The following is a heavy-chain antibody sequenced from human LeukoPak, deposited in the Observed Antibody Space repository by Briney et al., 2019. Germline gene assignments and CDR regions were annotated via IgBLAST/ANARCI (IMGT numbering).Heavy chain of an antibody. J-gene: IGHJ5*02. CDR3: AGGQPSDTAIYP. CDR2: IYYSGST. CDR1: GGSISSGDYY. D-gene: IGHD5-18*01. V-gene: IGHV4-30-4*01. Sequence: TPSETLSLTCTVSGGSISSGDYYWSWIRQPPGKGLEWIGYIYYSGSTYYNPSLKSRVTISVDTSKNQFSLKLSSVTAADTAVYYCAGGQPSDTAIYPWGQGTLVTVSS.